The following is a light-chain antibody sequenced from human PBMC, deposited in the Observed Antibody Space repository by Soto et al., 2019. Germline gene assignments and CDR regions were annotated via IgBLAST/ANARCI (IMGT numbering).Light chain of an antibody. CDR1: QSVRSS. J-gene: IGKJ2*01. CDR3: HQRSRWPRST. V-gene: IGKV3-11*01. CDR2: DAS. Sequence: EIVLTQSPATLSLSPGERATLSCRASQSVRSSLAWYQQKPGQAPRLLIYDASHRATVIPARFRGSGSWTDVSLIISILEPDDIAVYSCHQRSRWPRSTFGQGTKLESK.